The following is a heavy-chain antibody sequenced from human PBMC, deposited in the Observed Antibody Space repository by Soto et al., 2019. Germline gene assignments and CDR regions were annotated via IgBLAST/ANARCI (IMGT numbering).Heavy chain of an antibody. V-gene: IGHV1-3*01. CDR1: GYTFTSYA. CDR2: INAGNGNT. J-gene: IGHJ4*02. Sequence: ASVKVSCKASGYTFTSYAMHWVRQAPGQRLEWMGWINAGNGNTKYSQKFQGRVTITRDTSASTAYMQLSSLRSEDTAVYYCARDDSGFSGSHYIDYFNYWGQGALVTVSS. CDR3: ARDDSGFSGSHYIDYFNY. D-gene: IGHD1-26*01.